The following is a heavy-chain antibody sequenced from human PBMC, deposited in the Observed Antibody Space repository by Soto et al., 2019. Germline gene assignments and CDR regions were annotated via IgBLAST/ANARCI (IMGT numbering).Heavy chain of an antibody. CDR1: GYTFSSYG. V-gene: IGHV1-18*01. CDR3: ATRLSTYYYGSGSLDLGY. Sequence: GGSLKVSCKASGYTFSSYGISWVRQAPGQRVERMGWISAYNGNTNYAQKLQGRVTMTTDTSTSTAYMELRSLRSDDTAVYYCATRLSTYYYGSGSLDLGYWGQGTLVTVSS. J-gene: IGHJ4*02. D-gene: IGHD3-10*01. CDR2: ISAYNGNT.